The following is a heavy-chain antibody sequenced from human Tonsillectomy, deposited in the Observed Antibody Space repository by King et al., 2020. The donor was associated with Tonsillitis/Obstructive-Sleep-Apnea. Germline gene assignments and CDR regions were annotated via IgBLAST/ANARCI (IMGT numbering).Heavy chain of an antibody. CDR2: IYSGGSS. Sequence: VQLVESGGGLVQPGGSLRLSCAASGFTVSSNYMSWVRQAPGKGLEWVSVIYSGGSSYYADSVKGRFTISRHNSKNTLYLQMNSLRAEDTAVYYCASSEIGLGYCSGGRCYDYWGQGTLVTVSS. CDR3: ASSEIGLGYCSGGRCYDY. CDR1: GFTVSSNY. J-gene: IGHJ4*02. V-gene: IGHV3-53*04. D-gene: IGHD2-15*01.